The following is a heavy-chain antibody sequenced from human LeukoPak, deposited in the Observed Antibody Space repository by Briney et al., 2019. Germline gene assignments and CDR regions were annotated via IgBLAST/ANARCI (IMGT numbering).Heavy chain of an antibody. Sequence: GGSLRLSCAASGFTFSSYGMHWVRQAPGKGLEWVANIKQDGSDKFYMDSVKGRFSISRDNAKNLLFLQMNSLRAEDTAMYYCARGPPDRGYRSGSRCYWRYWFDPWGQGNLVTVSS. CDR3: ARGPPDRGYRSGSRCYWRYWFDP. V-gene: IGHV3-7*03. CDR1: GFTFSSYG. CDR2: IKQDGSDK. D-gene: IGHD2-15*01. J-gene: IGHJ5*02.